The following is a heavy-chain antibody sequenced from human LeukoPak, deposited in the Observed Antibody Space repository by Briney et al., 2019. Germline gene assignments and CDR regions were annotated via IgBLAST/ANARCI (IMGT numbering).Heavy chain of an antibody. V-gene: IGHV3-23*01. J-gene: IGHJ4*02. CDR1: GFTFSNAW. CDR3: AKVQEMATILPPFHY. CDR2: ISGSGGTT. Sequence: GGSLRLSCAASGFTFSNAWMSWVRQAPGKGLEWVSAISGSGGTTFYADSVKGRFTISRDNSKNTLYLQVNSLRAADTAIYYCAKVQEMATILPPFHYWGQGTLVTVSS. D-gene: IGHD5-24*01.